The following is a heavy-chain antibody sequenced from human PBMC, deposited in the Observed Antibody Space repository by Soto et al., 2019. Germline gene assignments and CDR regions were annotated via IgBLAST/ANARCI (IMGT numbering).Heavy chain of an antibody. V-gene: IGHV4-59*01. CDR1: GGSISSYY. CDR3: ARNSDLRGYSNGWFDP. D-gene: IGHD6-25*01. CDR2: IYYSGST. Sequence: SETLSLTCTVSGGSISSYYWSWIRQPPGKGLEWIGYIYYSGSTNYNPSLRSRVTISVDTSKNQFSLKLSSVTAADTAVYYCARNSDLRGYSNGWFDPWGQGTLVTVSS. J-gene: IGHJ5*02.